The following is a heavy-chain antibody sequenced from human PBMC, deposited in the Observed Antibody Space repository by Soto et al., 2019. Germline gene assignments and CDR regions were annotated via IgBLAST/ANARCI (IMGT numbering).Heavy chain of an antibody. CDR1: GFTFSGYG. J-gene: IGHJ3*02. Sequence: GGSLRLSCEASGFTFSGYGMHWVRQAPGKGLEWVAVISYYGTNEYYEDSVKGRFTISRDNSQNTLFLQMDSLMSEDTAMYYCARTAGGRVRGALDIWGQGTMVTVSS. D-gene: IGHD6-13*01. CDR2: ISYYGTNE. V-gene: IGHV3-30*03. CDR3: ARTAGGRVRGALDI.